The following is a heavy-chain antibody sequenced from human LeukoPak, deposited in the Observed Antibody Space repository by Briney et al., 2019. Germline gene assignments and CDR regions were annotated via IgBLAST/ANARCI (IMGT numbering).Heavy chain of an antibody. Sequence: SETLSLTCTVSGGSISSYYWSWIRQPPGKGLEWIGYIYYSGNTYYNPSLKSRVTISVDTSKNQFSLKVNSVTAADTAVYYCARTKPLDPFDFWVQGTLVTVSS. J-gene: IGHJ3*01. CDR1: GGSISSYY. CDR2: IYYSGNT. V-gene: IGHV4-59*01. CDR3: ARTKPLDPFDF.